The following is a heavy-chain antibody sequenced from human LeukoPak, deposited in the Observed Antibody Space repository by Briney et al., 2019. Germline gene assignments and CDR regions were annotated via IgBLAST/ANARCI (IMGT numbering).Heavy chain of an antibody. CDR1: GFSVGDNY. CDR2: LYRGGST. CDR3: VRDYFTDTDGYYEHYLDI. V-gene: IGHV3-53*01. Sequence: GGSLRLSCEASGFSVGDNYMTWVRQAPGKGLEWVSVLYRGGSTIYADSVRGRFTISRHRDNNTLYLQMNDLRAEDTAVYYCVRDYFTDTDGYYEHYLDIWGQGTLVTVSS. J-gene: IGHJ4*02. D-gene: IGHD3-22*01.